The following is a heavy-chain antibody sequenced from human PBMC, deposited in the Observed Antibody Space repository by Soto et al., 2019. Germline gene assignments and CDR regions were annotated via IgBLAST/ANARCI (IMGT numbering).Heavy chain of an antibody. CDR1: GFTFSSYA. Sequence: GGSLRLSCAASGFTFSSYAMSWVLQAPGKGLEWVSAISGSGGSTYYADSVKGRFTISRDNSKNTLYLQMNSLRAEDTAVYYCANARSRMTWITAYYYYGMDVRGQGTTVTLSS. J-gene: IGHJ6*02. CDR2: ISGSGGST. V-gene: IGHV3-23*01. D-gene: IGHD3-10*01. CDR3: ANARSRMTWITAYYYYGMDV.